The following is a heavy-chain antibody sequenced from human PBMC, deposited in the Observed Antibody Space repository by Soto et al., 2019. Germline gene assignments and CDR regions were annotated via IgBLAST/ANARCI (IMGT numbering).Heavy chain of an antibody. J-gene: IGHJ5*02. D-gene: IGHD3-3*01. CDR1: GGTFSSYA. V-gene: IGHV1-69*13. Sequence: SVKVSCKASGGTFSSYAISWVRQAPGQGLEWMGGIIPIFGTANYAQKFQGRVTITADESTSTAYMELSSLRSEDTAVYYCARDRDITIFGVVPNNWFDPWGQRTLVPVSS. CDR3: ARDRDITIFGVVPNNWFDP. CDR2: IIPIFGTA.